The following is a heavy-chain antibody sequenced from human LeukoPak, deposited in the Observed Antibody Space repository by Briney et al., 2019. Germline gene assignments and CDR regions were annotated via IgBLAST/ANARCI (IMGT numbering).Heavy chain of an antibody. J-gene: IGHJ6*02. CDR2: IYSGGST. CDR1: GFTFSSYA. CDR3: ARDNYYYYGMDV. V-gene: IGHV3-53*01. Sequence: GGSLRLSCAASGFTFSSYAMSWVRQAPGKGLEWVSVIYSGGSTYYADSVKGRFTIPRDNSKNTLYLQMNSLRAEDTAVYYCARDNYYYYGMDVWGQGTTVTVSS.